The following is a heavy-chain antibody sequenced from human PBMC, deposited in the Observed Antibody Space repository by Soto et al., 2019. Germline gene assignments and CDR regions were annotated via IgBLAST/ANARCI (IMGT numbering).Heavy chain of an antibody. CDR2: INSEGSST. Sequence: EVQLVESGGGLVQPGGSLRLSCAASGFTFSSYWMHWVRQAPGKGLVWVSRINSEGSSTGYADSVKGRLTISRDNAKNTLYLQMNSLRAEDTAVYYCPREAPYYGNIDGMYGWGQETKVTVSS. CDR3: PREAPYYGNIDGMYG. V-gene: IGHV3-74*01. CDR1: GFTFSSYW. D-gene: IGHD1-26*01. J-gene: IGHJ6*02.